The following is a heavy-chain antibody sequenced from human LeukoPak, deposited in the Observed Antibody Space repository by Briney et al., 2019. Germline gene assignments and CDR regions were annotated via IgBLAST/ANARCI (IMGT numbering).Heavy chain of an antibody. Sequence: GGSLRLSCAASGFTFSSYWMNWVRQAPGKGLEWVANINQDGSKKYYVDSVKGRFTISRDNAKNSLYLQMNSLRAEDTAVYYCAREWTAVVGYYYGMDVWGQGTTVTVSS. D-gene: IGHD2-15*01. CDR1: GFTFSSYW. J-gene: IGHJ6*02. CDR2: INQDGSKK. CDR3: AREWTAVVGYYYGMDV. V-gene: IGHV3-7*03.